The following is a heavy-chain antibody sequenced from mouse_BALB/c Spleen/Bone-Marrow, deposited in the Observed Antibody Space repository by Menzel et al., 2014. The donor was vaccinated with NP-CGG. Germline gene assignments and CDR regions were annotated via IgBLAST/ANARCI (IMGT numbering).Heavy chain of an antibody. CDR3: ARGRTRGYTMDY. Sequence: VQLKESGGGLVKPGGSLKLSCAAPGFTFSSYAMSWVRQTPEKRLEWVASISSGSSTYYPDSVKGRFTISRDNARNILYLQMSGLRSEDTAMYYCARGRTRGYTMDYWGQGTSVTVSS. CDR1: GFTFSSYA. V-gene: IGHV5-6-5*01. J-gene: IGHJ4*01. CDR2: ISSGSST.